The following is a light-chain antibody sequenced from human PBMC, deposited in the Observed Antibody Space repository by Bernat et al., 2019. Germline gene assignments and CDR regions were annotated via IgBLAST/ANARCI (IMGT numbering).Light chain of an antibody. CDR2: EVS. V-gene: IGLV2-23*02. J-gene: IGLJ2*01. Sequence: SALTQPASVSGSPGQSITISCTGTSSDVGSYNLVSWYQQHPGKAPKLMIYEVSKRPSGVSNRFSGSKSGNTASLTISGLQAEDEADYYGCSYAGSSTFDVVFGGGTKLTVL. CDR1: SSDVGSYNL. CDR3: CSYAGSSTFDVV.